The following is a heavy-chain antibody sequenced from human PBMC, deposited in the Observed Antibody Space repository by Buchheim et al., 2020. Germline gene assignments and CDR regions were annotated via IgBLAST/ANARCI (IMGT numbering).Heavy chain of an antibody. D-gene: IGHD2-2*01. CDR3: ARGVVVPAALAYYYYYYGMDV. V-gene: IGHV3-48*03. J-gene: IGHJ6*02. Sequence: EVQLVESGGGLVQPGGSLRLSCAASGFTFSSYEMNWVRQAPGKGLEWGSYISSSGSTIYYADSVKGRFTISRDNAKNSMYLQMNSLRAEDTAVYYCARGVVVPAALAYYYYYYGMDVWGQGTT. CDR2: ISSSGSTI. CDR1: GFTFSSYE.